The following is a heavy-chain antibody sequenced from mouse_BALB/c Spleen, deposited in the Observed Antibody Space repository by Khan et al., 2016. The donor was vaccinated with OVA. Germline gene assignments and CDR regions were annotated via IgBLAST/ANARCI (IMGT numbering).Heavy chain of an antibody. CDR1: GFNIKDTY. V-gene: IGHV14-3*02. Sequence: EVQLQQSGAELVKPGASVKLSCTASGFNIKDTYMHWVKQRPEQGLEWIGRIDPANGNTKYDPKFQDKATITAETSSNTAYLQLSSLTSEDTAVYYCARDDLDVFAYWGQGTLVTVSA. D-gene: IGHD2-13*01. J-gene: IGHJ3*01. CDR2: IDPANGNT. CDR3: ARDDLDVFAY.